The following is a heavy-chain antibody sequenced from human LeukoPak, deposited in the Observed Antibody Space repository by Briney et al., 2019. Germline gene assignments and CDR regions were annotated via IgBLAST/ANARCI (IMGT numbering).Heavy chain of an antibody. CDR3: ARENSGSYREFDY. D-gene: IGHD1-26*01. CDR2: IYTSGST. J-gene: IGHJ4*02. Sequence: SETLSLTCTVSGSSISSYYWSWIRQPAGKGLEWIGRIYTSGSTNYNASLKSRVSMSVDTSKNQFSLKLSSVTAADTAVFYCARENSGSYREFDYWGQGTLVTVSS. CDR1: GSSISSYY. V-gene: IGHV4-4*07.